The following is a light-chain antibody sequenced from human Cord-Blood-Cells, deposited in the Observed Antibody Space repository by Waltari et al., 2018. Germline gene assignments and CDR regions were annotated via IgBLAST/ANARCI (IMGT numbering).Light chain of an antibody. CDR1: QSISSW. V-gene: IGKV1-5*01. CDR3: QQYNSYSWT. CDR2: DAS. J-gene: IGKJ1*01. Sequence: DIQMTKPPSTLSASVGDRVTITCRASQSISSWLAWYHQKPGKAPKLLIYDASSLESGVPSRFSGSGSGTEFTLTISSLQPDDFATYYCQQYNSYSWTFGQGTKVEIK.